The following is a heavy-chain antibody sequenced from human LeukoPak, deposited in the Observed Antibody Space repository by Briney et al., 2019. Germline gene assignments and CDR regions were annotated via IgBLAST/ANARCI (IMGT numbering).Heavy chain of an antibody. J-gene: IGHJ4*02. CDR1: GFSLSTSGMR. CDR2: IDWDDDK. V-gene: IGHV2-70*04. Sequence: SGPALVKPTQTLTLTCTFSGFSLSTSGMRVSWIRQPPGKALEWLARIDWDDDKFYSTSLKTRLTISKDTSKDQVVLTMTNMDPVDTATYYCARTPYCGGDCYVDYWGQGTLVTVSS. D-gene: IGHD2-21*02. CDR3: ARTPYCGGDCYVDY.